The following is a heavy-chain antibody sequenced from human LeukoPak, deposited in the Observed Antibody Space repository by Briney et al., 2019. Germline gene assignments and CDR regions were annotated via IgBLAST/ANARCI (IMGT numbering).Heavy chain of an antibody. CDR2: IGDSGRVT. J-gene: IGHJ4*02. D-gene: IGHD5-18*01. CDR3: AKGISADGYNFERGADY. Sequence: GGSLRLSCAAAGFTVSSNYMSWGRQAPGKGREWVSSIGDSGRVTYYADSVKGHFTISRDNSKNTLFLQMNSLRVADTAMYFCAKGISADGYNFERGADYWGQGTLVTVSS. CDR1: GFTVSSNY. V-gene: IGHV3-23*01.